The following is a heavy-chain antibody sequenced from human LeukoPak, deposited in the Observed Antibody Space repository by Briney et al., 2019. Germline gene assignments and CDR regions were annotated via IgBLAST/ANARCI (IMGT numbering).Heavy chain of an antibody. J-gene: IGHJ4*02. D-gene: IGHD3-10*01. CDR2: IYYTGST. Sequence: SETLSLTCTVSGGSISSYYWSWIRQSPGKGLESLGYIYYTGSTNYNPSLASRVSISVHKSKNQVSLKLSSVTAADTAVYYCARSPSFMVRGVASFDYWGQGTLVTVPS. CDR1: GGSISSYY. V-gene: IGHV4-59*01. CDR3: ARSPSFMVRGVASFDY.